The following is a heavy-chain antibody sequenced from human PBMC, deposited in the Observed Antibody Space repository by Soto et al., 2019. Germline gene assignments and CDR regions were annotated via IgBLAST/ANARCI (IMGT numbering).Heavy chain of an antibody. Sequence: QVHLVESGGGVVQPGRPLRLSCAASGFTFSRYGMHWVRQAPGKGLEWVGVIVRDGGQKQYADSVMGRFTISRDNSKNTLYLEMNSVTVEDTAVYYCSRDDDFEENGLAYWGQGTLVNVSS. V-gene: IGHV3-33*01. CDR1: GFTFSRYG. J-gene: IGHJ4*02. D-gene: IGHD2-21*02. CDR3: SRDDDFEENGLAY. CDR2: IVRDGGQK.